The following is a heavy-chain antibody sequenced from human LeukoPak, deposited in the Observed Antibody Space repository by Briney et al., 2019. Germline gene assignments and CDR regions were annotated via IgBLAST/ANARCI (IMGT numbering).Heavy chain of an antibody. V-gene: IGHV4-34*01. J-gene: IGHJ4*02. CDR2: IYYSGST. Sequence: SETLSLTCAVYGGSFSGYYWSWIRQPPGKGLEWIGSIYYSGSTYYNPSLKSRVTISVDTSKNQFSLKLSSVTAADTAVYYCARPGHVGDYWGQGTLVTVSS. CDR1: GGSFSGYY. D-gene: IGHD3-10*02. CDR3: ARPGHVGDY.